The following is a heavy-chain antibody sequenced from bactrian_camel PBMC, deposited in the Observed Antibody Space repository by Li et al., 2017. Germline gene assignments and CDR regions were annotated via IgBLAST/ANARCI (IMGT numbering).Heavy chain of an antibody. V-gene: IGHV3S35*01. D-gene: IGHD6*01. CDR1: GDLYTNNC. CDR2: IDNGRGNT. CDR3: AADRRRWCLGRADFGY. J-gene: IGHJ6*01. Sequence: DVQLVESGGGSAQVGGSLRLSCAASGDLYTNNCLGWVRQAPGKGLEWVSHIDNGRGNTYDALSVKGRFTISQDNNAKNTVYLQMNSLKPEDTAMYYCAADRRRWCLGRADFGYWGQGTQVTVS.